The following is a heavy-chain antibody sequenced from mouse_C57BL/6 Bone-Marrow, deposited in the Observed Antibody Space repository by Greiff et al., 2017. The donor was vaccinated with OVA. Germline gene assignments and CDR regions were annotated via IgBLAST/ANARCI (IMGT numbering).Heavy chain of an antibody. V-gene: IGHV1-53*01. CDR2: INPSNGGT. J-gene: IGHJ4*01. CDR1: GYTFTSYW. CDR3: ARGYDYETYYAMDY. D-gene: IGHD2-4*01. Sequence: VQLQQPGTELVKPGASVKLSCKASGYTFTSYWMHWVKQRPGQGLEWIGNINPSNGGTNYTEKFKSKATLTVDKSSRTAYVQLSSLTSEDSAVYYGARGYDYETYYAMDYWGQGTSVTVSS.